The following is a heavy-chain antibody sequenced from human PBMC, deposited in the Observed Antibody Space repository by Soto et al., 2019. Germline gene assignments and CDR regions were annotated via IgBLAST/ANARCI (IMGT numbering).Heavy chain of an antibody. CDR3: VRQGIDYLHGLVDV. J-gene: IGHJ6*02. V-gene: IGHV4-59*08. D-gene: IGHD1-26*01. Sequence: QVQVQQSGPGLVKPSETLSLTCTVSSGPSSSHNWGWIRQPPGRGLEWIGYVYYTGGTSYNPSLQSPVNQSADTSPNPLPLTLSSVTAADTAVYYCVRQGIDYLHGLVDVWGQGTTVSVSS. CDR1: SGPSSSHN. CDR2: VYYTGGT.